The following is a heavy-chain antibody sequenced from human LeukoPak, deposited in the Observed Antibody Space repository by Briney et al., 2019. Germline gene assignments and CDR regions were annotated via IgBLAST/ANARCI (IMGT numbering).Heavy chain of an antibody. CDR1: GGTFSSYA. J-gene: IGHJ4*02. CDR2: IIPIFGTA. D-gene: IGHD6-13*01. V-gene: IGHV1-69*06. CDR3: ARSAAAGSFDY. Sequence: SVKVSCKASGGTFSSYAISWVRQAPGQGLEWMGGIIPIFGTANYAQKFQGRVTITADKSASTAYMDLSRLRSDDTAVYYCARSAAAGSFDYWGQGTLVTVSS.